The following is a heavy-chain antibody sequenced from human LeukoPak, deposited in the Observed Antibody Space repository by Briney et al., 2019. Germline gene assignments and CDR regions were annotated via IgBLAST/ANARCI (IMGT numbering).Heavy chain of an antibody. J-gene: IGHJ4*02. CDR1: GGSISRGSYY. D-gene: IGHD3-3*01. CDR2: IYASPIT. Sequence: PSETLSLTCTVSGGSISRGSYYWNWIRQPAGKGLEWIGGIYASPITNDNRSLKSRVTMSVDTYKNQFSLKLSSVTAADTAVYYCAREGFYDFWSGYDVDCWGQGTLVTVSS. CDR3: AREGFYDFWSGYDVDC. V-gene: IGHV4-61*02.